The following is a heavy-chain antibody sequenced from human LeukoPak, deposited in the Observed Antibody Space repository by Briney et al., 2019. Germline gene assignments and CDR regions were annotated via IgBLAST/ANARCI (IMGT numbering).Heavy chain of an antibody. Sequence: ASVTVSCKASGYTFTGYYMHWVRQAPGQGLEWMGWINPNSGGTNYAQKFQGRVTMTRDTSISTAYMELSRLRSDDTAVYYCARELDCSSTSCYRAFDIWGQGTMVTVSS. J-gene: IGHJ3*02. D-gene: IGHD2-2*02. V-gene: IGHV1-2*02. CDR2: INPNSGGT. CDR3: ARELDCSSTSCYRAFDI. CDR1: GYTFTGYY.